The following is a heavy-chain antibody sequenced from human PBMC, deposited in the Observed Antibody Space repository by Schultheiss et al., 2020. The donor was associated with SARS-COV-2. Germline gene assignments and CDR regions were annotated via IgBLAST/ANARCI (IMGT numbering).Heavy chain of an antibody. CDR1: GFTFSSYA. CDR2: IRKKAYDGTT. CDR3: ARDYAMDV. V-gene: IGHV3-49*04. Sequence: GESLKISCSASGFTFSSYAMHWVRRAPGKGLEWVGFIRKKAYDGTTEYAASVKGRFTISRDDSKRVAYLQLNSLKAEDTAVYYCARDYAMDVWGQGTTVTVSS. J-gene: IGHJ6*02.